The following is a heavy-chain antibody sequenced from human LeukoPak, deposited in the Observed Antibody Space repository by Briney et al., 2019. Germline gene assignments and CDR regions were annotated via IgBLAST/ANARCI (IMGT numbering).Heavy chain of an antibody. CDR3: ARTWGYLPF. D-gene: IGHD3-16*01. J-gene: IGHJ4*02. Sequence: GGSLRLSCAASVFTFSSYAMSWVRQAPGKGLEWVSAISGSGGSSYYADSVKGRFTISRDNAKNSLYLQMNSLRAEDTAVYYCARTWGYLPFWGQGTLVTVSS. V-gene: IGHV3-23*01. CDR1: VFTFSSYA. CDR2: ISGSGGSS.